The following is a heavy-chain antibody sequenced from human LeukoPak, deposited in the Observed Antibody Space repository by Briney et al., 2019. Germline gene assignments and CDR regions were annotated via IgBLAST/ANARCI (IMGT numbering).Heavy chain of an antibody. Sequence: GGSLRLSCAASGFTFSTFAMHWVRLSPGKGLEWVSSITGSGPYMLYADSVEHRFTISRDNTKNLLYLEMNGLRAEDTAMYFCVRDVGAVRGEVYFDYWGQGTLVTVSS. CDR3: VRDVGAVRGEVYFDY. CDR1: GFTFSTFA. J-gene: IGHJ4*02. CDR2: ITGSGPYM. D-gene: IGHD3-10*01. V-gene: IGHV3-21*06.